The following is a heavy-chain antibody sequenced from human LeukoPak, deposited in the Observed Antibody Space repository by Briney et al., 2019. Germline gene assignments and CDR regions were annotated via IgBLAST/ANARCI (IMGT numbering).Heavy chain of an antibody. Sequence: SETLSLTCAVYGGSFSGYYWSWIRQPPGKGLEWIGEINHSGSTNYNPSLKSRVTISVDTSKNQFSLKLSSVTAADTAVYYCARTSIVVVTAIYFDYWGQGTLVTVSS. CDR2: INHSGST. V-gene: IGHV4-34*09. CDR1: GGSFSGYY. CDR3: ARTSIVVVTAIYFDY. D-gene: IGHD2-21*02. J-gene: IGHJ4*02.